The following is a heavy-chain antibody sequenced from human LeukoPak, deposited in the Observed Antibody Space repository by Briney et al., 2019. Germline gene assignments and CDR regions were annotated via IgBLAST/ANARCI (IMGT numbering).Heavy chain of an antibody. V-gene: IGHV1-18*01. J-gene: IGHJ3*02. CDR1: GYTFTNYG. CDR3: TREGVYAPDPSSYHRDAFDI. CDR2: ISAYNDGNT. D-gene: IGHD2/OR15-2a*01. Sequence: ASVKVSCKASGYTFTNYGINWVRQAPGQGLEWMGWISAYNDGNTNYAQRFQGRVTMTTDTSTSTAYMELRSLRSDDTAVYYCTREGVYAPDPSSYHRDAFDIWGQGTLVIVSS.